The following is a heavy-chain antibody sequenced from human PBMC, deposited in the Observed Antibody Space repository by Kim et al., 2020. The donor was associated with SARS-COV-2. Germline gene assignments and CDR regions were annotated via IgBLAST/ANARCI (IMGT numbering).Heavy chain of an antibody. CDR3: ARDGDLYSSGKDAFDI. J-gene: IGHJ3*02. CDR2: IKQDGNQK. V-gene: IGHV3-7*01. Sequence: GGSLRLSCAASGFTFSSYWMTWVRQAPGKGLEWVANIKQDGNQKYYVDSVKSRLTISRDNAKNSLYLQMNSLRAEDTAVYYCARDGDLYSSGKDAFDIWGQGTMVTVSS. D-gene: IGHD6-19*01. CDR1: GFTFSSYW.